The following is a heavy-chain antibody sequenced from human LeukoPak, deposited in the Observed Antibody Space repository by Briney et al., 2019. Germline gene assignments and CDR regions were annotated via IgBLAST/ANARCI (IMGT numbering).Heavy chain of an antibody. CDR1: GFPFSIYV. CDR3: AKSGSVPPDY. J-gene: IGHJ4*02. CDR2: VSNGGDTT. Sequence: SGGSLRLSCVASGFPFSIYVMSWVRHSPGKGLEWVSSVSNGGDTTYYAVSVKGRFTISRDNSRDTLYLQMISLSAEDTALYYCAKSGSVPPDYWGQGTLVTVSS. V-gene: IGHV3-23*01. D-gene: IGHD5-12*01.